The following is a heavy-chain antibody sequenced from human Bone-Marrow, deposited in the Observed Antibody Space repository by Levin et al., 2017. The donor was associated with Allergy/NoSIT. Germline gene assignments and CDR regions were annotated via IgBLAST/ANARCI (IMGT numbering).Heavy chain of an antibody. Sequence: GESLKISCAASGFTFSSYAMHWVRQAPGKGLEWVAVISYDGSNKYYADSVKGRFTISRDNSKNTLYLQMNSLRAEDTAVYYCARVDVGYCISTSCPLNDYWGQGTLVTVSS. CDR1: GFTFSSYA. V-gene: IGHV3-30-3*01. J-gene: IGHJ4*02. D-gene: IGHD2-2*01. CDR2: ISYDGSNK. CDR3: ARVDVGYCISTSCPLNDY.